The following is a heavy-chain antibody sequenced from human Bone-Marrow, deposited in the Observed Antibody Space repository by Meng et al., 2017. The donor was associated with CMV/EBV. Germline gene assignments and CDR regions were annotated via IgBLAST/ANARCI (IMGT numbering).Heavy chain of an antibody. J-gene: IGHJ6*02. CDR2: ISPNSGGT. V-gene: IGHV1-2*02. Sequence: ASVKVSCKASGGTFSSYTISWVRQAPGQGLEWMGWISPNSGGTNSAQKFRGRVTMTRDTSISTAYMELRRLRSDDTAVYYCYNPGIPVVGGGRWYYGLDVWGQGTTVTVSS. CDR3: YNPGIPVVGGGRWYYGLDV. CDR1: GGTFSSYT. D-gene: IGHD6-19*01.